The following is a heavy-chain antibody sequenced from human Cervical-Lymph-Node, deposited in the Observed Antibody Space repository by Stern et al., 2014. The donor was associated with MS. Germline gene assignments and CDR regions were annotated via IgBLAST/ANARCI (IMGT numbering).Heavy chain of an antibody. D-gene: IGHD2-8*01. CDR2: MHYSGST. CDR3: ARGRMYHFDS. V-gene: IGHV4-59*01. J-gene: IGHJ4*02. CDR1: GGSITSYY. Sequence: QVQLQESGPGLVKPSQTLSLTCTVSGGSITSYYCRWIRNCPATGMEWIGYMHYSGSTAYNPSLKSRVTISVDSSKNQFSLRLSSATAADTAVYYCARGRMYHFDSWGQGTLVTVSS.